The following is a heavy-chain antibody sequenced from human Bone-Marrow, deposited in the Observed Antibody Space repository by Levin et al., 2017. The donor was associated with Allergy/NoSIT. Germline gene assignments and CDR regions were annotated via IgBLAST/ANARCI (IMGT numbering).Heavy chain of an antibody. CDR2: INPNSGDT. J-gene: IGHJ4*02. V-gene: IGHV1-2*06. CDR1: GYTFTGYY. CDR3: ATLLILVAGSEFDS. D-gene: IGHD6-19*01. Sequence: ASVKVSCKASGYTFTGYYLHWVRQAPGQGLEWMGRINPNSGDTNYAQTFQGRVTLTRDTSINTAYLELNSLTSDDTAVYYCATLLILVAGSEFDSWGQGTLVSVSS.